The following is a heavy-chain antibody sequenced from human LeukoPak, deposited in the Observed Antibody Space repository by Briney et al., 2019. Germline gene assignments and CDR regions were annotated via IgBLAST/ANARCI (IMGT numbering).Heavy chain of an antibody. D-gene: IGHD4-23*01. CDR1: GYTFTGYY. CDR3: ARLSTVVTHFDY. V-gene: IGHV1-2*02. Sequence: ASVKLSCKASGYTFTGYYMHWVRQAPGQGLEWMGWINPNSGGTNYAQKFQGRVTMTRDTSISTAYMELSRLRSDDTAVYYCARLSTVVTHFDYWGQGTLVTVSS. CDR2: INPNSGGT. J-gene: IGHJ4*02.